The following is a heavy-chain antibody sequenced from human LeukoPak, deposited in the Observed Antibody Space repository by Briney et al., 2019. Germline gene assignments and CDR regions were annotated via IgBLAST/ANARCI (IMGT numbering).Heavy chain of an antibody. CDR2: INRN. D-gene: IGHD2-2*01. J-gene: IGHJ6*03. CDR3: ARHLPLDCSSTSCYYMDV. CDR1: GGSFSDFH. Sequence: PSETLSLTCGVYGGSFSDFHWTWIRQSPGKGLEWIGEINRNNYNPSLKSRVTISLDTSKNQFSLKLSSVTAADTAVYYCARHLPLDCSSTSCYYMDVWGKGTTVTVSS. V-gene: IGHV4-34*01.